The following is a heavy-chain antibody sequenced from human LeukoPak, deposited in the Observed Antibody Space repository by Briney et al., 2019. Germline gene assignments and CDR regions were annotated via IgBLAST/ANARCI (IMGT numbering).Heavy chain of an antibody. Sequence: GGSLRLSCAASGFTFSSYSMNWVRQAPGKGLGWVSSISSSSSYIYYADSVKGRFTISRDNAKNSLYLQMNSLRAEDTAVYYCARGNDFYNWFDPWGQGTLVTVSS. CDR2: ISSSSSYI. CDR1: GFTFSSYS. J-gene: IGHJ5*02. CDR3: ARGNDFYNWFDP. D-gene: IGHD3-3*01. V-gene: IGHV3-21*01.